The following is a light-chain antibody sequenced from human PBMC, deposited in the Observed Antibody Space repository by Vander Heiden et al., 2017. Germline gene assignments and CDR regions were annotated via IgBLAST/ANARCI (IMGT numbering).Light chain of an antibody. CDR2: AAC. CDR3: QQSYSTRYT. Sequence: DIPLTQSPPSLSASVGDRVTITCRASQNINTYLNWYQKQPGKATKLLYDAACNLQSGVPSRCRGSGAGTDFTLTSGSLQPEDVATYFRQQSYSTRYTFGQGTKLQIK. V-gene: IGKV1-39*01. J-gene: IGKJ2*01. CDR1: QNINTY.